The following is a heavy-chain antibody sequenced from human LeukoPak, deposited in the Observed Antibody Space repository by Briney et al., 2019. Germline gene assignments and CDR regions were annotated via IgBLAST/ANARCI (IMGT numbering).Heavy chain of an antibody. CDR1: GGSFSGYY. D-gene: IGHD2-2*01. J-gene: IGHJ4*02. CDR2: INHSGST. CDR3: ARHERDIVVVPAAGFDY. V-gene: IGHV4-34*01. Sequence: PSETLSLTCAVYGGSFSGYYWSWIRQPPGKGLEWIGEINHSGSTNYNPSLKSRVTISVDTSKNQFSLKLSSVTAADTAVYYCARHERDIVVVPAAGFDYWGQGTLVTVSS.